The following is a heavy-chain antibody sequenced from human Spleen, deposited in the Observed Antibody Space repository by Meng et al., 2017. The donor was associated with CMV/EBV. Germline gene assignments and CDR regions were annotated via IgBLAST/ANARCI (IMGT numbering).Heavy chain of an antibody. J-gene: IGHJ6*02. CDR1: GYTFTDYY. D-gene: IGHD2-2*01. V-gene: IGHV1-2*02. Sequence: ASVKVSCKASGYTFTDYYIQWVRQAPGQGLEWMGWIIPNSGATTSAQKFQGRLTMTRDTSISTAYLELSRLRSDDTAVYYCARGVVPTNYYYGMDVWGQGTTVTVSS. CDR2: IIPNSGAT. CDR3: ARGVVPTNYYYGMDV.